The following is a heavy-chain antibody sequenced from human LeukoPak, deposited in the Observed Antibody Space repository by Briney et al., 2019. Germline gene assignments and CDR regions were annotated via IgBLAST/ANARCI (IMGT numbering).Heavy chain of an antibody. V-gene: IGHV4-59*01. J-gene: IGHJ3*02. D-gene: IGHD6-19*01. CDR1: GGSISSYY. CDR2: IYYSGST. CDR3: ARVFGYSSGWYRGNAFDI. Sequence: SETLSLTCTVPGGSISSYYWSWIRQPPGKGLEWIGYIYYSGSTNYNPSLKSRVTISVDTSKNQFSLKLSSVTAADTAVYYCARVFGYSSGWYRGNAFDIWGQGTMVTVSS.